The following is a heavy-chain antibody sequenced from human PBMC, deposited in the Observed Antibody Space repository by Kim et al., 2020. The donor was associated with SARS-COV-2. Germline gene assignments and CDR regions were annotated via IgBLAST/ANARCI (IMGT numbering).Heavy chain of an antibody. CDR2: IYPGDSDT. CDR1: GYSFTSYW. CDR3: ARQRIVGAKNYYYYYGMDV. D-gene: IGHD1-26*01. V-gene: IGHV5-51*01. J-gene: IGHJ6*02. Sequence: GESLKISCKGSGYSFTSYWIGWVRQMPGKGLEWMGIIYPGDSDTRYSPSFQGQVTISADKSISTAYLQWSSLKASDTAMYYCARQRIVGAKNYYYYYGMDVWGQGTTVTVSS.